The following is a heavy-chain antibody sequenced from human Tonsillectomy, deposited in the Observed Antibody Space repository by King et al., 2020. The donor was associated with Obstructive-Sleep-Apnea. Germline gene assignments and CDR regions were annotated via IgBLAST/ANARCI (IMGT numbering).Heavy chain of an antibody. CDR1: GGSFSGYY. V-gene: IGHV4-34*01. CDR3: ARGDTMIVVVTPDAFDI. CDR2: INHSGST. D-gene: IGHD3-22*01. Sequence: VQLQQWGAGLLKPSETLSLNCAVYGGSFSGYYWSWIRQPPGKGLEWIGEINHSGSTNYNPSLKSRVTISVDTSKNQFSLKLSSVTAADTAVYYCARGDTMIVVVTPDAFDIWGRGTMVTVSS. J-gene: IGHJ3*02.